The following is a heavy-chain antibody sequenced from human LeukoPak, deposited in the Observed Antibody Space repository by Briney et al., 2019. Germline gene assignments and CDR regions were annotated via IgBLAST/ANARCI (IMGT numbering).Heavy chain of an antibody. D-gene: IGHD5-12*01. J-gene: IGHJ4*02. V-gene: IGHV3-23*01. CDR2: ITGSGDNT. CDR1: GFTFSSYA. Sequence: PGGSLRLSCAASGFTFSSYAMTWVRQAPGKGLELVSTITGSGDNTYYADSVKGRFTISRDNSKNTLYLHMNSLRAEDTALYYCAKYPWGSGYGYIDYWGQGTLVTVSS. CDR3: AKYPWGSGYGYIDY.